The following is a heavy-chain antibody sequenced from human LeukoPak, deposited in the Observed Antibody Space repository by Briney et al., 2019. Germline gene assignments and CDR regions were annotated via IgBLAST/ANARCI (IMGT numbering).Heavy chain of an antibody. CDR1: GFTLSNYG. D-gene: IGHD6-13*01. Sequence: GRSLRLSCAASGFTLSNYGIHWVRQAPGKGLEWVTFIQTDGNTKYYADSVRGRFTISRDNSKNTVSLQMNSLRAEDTAVYYCAREESSLVLGGLAYWGQGTLVTVSS. V-gene: IGHV3-33*01. J-gene: IGHJ4*02. CDR3: AREESSLVLGGLAY. CDR2: IQTDGNTK.